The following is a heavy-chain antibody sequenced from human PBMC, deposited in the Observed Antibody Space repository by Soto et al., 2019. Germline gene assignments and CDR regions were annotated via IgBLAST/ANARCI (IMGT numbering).Heavy chain of an antibody. J-gene: IGHJ3*02. D-gene: IGHD2-8*01. V-gene: IGHV3-53*01. Sequence: PGGSLRLSCAASGFTVSSNYMSWVRQAPGKGLEWVSVIYSGGSTYYADSVKGRFTISRDNSKNTLYLQMNSLRAEDTAVYYCEREYDKDAFDIWGQGKMVTVSS. CDR1: GFTVSSNY. CDR2: IYSGGST. CDR3: EREYDKDAFDI.